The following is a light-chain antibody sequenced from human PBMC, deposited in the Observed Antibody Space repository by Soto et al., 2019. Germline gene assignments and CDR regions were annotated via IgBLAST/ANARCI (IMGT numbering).Light chain of an antibody. CDR1: SPNIGSNS. CDR3: AAWDDSLNGPV. J-gene: IGLJ2*01. V-gene: IGLV1-44*01. CDR2: STN. Sequence: QSVLTQPPSASGTPGQRVTISCSGSSPNIGSNSVNWYQQLPGTAPKLLIYSTNQRASGVPDRFSGSKSGTSGSLAISGLQSEDESDYYCAAWDDSLNGPVFGGGTKLTVL.